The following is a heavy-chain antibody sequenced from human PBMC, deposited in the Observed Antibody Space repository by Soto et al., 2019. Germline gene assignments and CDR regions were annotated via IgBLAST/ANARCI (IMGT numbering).Heavy chain of an antibody. D-gene: IGHD6-6*01. CDR1: GFPFSDSY. Sequence: QMQLVESGGGLVKPGGSLRLSCAASGFPFSDSYMAWISQAPGKGLEEIATISSTGSTPYYADSVKGRFTMSRDNAQNSLYLEMNNLRAEDTAVYYCARGQQLVANWLDPWGQGILVTVSS. CDR2: ISSTGSTP. V-gene: IGHV3-11*01. J-gene: IGHJ5*02. CDR3: ARGQQLVANWLDP.